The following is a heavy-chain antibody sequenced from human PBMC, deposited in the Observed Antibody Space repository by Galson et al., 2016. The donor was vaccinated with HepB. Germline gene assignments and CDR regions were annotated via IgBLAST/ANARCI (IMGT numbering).Heavy chain of an antibody. CDR1: GFTFSDYY. Sequence: SLRLSCAASGFTFSDYYMSWIRQAPGKGLEWVSYISNSGSTIYYADSVKGRFTISRDNAKNSLYVQMNSLRAEDTAVYYCARLISKYSGFPWGAMDVWGKVTTVTVSS. D-gene: IGHD5-12*01. CDR2: ISNSGSTI. J-gene: IGHJ6*04. V-gene: IGHV3-11*01. CDR3: ARLISKYSGFPWGAMDV.